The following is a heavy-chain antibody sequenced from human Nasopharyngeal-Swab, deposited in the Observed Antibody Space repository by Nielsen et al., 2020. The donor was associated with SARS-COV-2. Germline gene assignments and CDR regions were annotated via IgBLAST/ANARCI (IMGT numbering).Heavy chain of an antibody. CDR2: IAYDGRTK. CDR1: GLPFSAYG. Sequence: GESLKISCAAAGLPFSAYGMHWVRQAPGRGLEWLTFIAYDGRTKYSADSVRGRFTVSRDNSKSTLHLQMSSLRAEDTATYYCAREGIDAFEIWGQGTIVTVSS. CDR3: AREGIDAFEI. D-gene: IGHD2/OR15-2a*01. V-gene: IGHV3-30*02. J-gene: IGHJ3*02.